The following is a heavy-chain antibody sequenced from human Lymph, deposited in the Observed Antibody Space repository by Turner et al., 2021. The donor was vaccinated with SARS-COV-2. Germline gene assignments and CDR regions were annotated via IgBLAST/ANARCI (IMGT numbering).Heavy chain of an antibody. CDR1: GIIVSRNY. CDR3: ARDLGTYGMDV. J-gene: IGHJ6*02. CDR2: SYSGGTT. D-gene: IGHD6-13*01. V-gene: IGHV3-53*02. Sequence: EVQLVETGGGLVQPGGSLRPSCAASGIIVSRNYMNWVRQAPGKGLVWVSVSYSGGTTYYADSVKGRFTISRDNSKNTLYLQMNSLRVEDTALYYCARDLGTYGMDVWGQGTTVTVSS.